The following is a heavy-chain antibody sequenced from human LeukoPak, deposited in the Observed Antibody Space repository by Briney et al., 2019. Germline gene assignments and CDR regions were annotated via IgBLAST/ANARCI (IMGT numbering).Heavy chain of an antibody. V-gene: IGHV4-34*01. J-gene: IGHJ6*02. CDR3: VRGFLGLNGGI. CDR2: ITHSGTA. D-gene: IGHD3-16*01. CDR1: GGSFSGYY. Sequence: PSETLSLTCGVSGGSFSGYYCNWIRQAPGKGLEWIGEITHSGTATSNPSLKSRVTLPLDTSRSRFSLKLNSATAADTAVYHCVRGFLGLNGGIWGQGTTVTVSS.